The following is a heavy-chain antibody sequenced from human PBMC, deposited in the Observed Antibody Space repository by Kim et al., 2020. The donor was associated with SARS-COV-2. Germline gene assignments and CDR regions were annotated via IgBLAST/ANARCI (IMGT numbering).Heavy chain of an antibody. CDR3: AAPRGYSGSYYDAFDI. V-gene: IGHV3-23*01. J-gene: IGHJ3*02. Sequence: SVKGRFAIARENTKNTLYRQMNRLRAEDTAVYYCAAPRGYSGSYYDAFDIWGQGTTVTVSS. D-gene: IGHD1-26*01.